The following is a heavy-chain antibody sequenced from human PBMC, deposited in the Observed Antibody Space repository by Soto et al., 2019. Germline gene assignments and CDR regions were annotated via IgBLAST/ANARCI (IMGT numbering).Heavy chain of an antibody. CDR3: ATRSPAFDY. CDR2: ITTDKGKT. V-gene: IGHV1-18*01. CDR1: GYTFTSYG. Sequence: QVQLVQSGPEVKKPGASVKVSCKTSGYTFTSYGITWVRQAPGQGLEWMGWITTDKGKTTYAQKFQGRVTMTTDIPPSTADMELRSLRSDDTAVYYCATRSPAFDYWGQGTLVTVSS. J-gene: IGHJ4*02.